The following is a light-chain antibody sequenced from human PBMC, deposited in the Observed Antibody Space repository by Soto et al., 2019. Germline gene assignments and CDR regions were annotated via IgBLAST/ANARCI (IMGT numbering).Light chain of an antibody. CDR3: QQYNNWTIT. V-gene: IGKV3-15*01. Sequence: EIVMTQSPATLSVYPGERATLSCRASQSVSSNLAWYQQKPGQAPRPLIYGASTRATGIPARFSGSGSGTEFTLTISSLQSEDFVVYYCQQYNNWTITFGQGGRLE. CDR1: QSVSSN. J-gene: IGKJ5*01. CDR2: GAS.